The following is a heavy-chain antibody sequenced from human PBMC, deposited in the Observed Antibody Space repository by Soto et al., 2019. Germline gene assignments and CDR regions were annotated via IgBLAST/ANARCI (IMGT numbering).Heavy chain of an antibody. J-gene: IGHJ6*02. CDR1: GFTFSTYS. CDR2: ISGRTSDI. V-gene: IGHV3-21*01. Sequence: EVQLVESGGGLVKPGGSLRLSCTVSGFTFSTYSMNWVRQAPGKGLEWVSFISGRTSDIYYADSVKGRFTISRDNAKNSLYLQMNSLRAEDTAVYYCARDKGFERGGYEVYYGMDVWGQGTTVTVSS. D-gene: IGHD5-12*01. CDR3: ARDKGFERGGYEVYYGMDV.